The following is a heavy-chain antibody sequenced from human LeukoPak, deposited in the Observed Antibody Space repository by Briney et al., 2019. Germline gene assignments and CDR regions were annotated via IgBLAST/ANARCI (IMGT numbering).Heavy chain of an antibody. Sequence: GGSLRLSCAASGFTFNNYAMTWVRQAPGKGLEWVSTTSDSGASTYYADSVKGRVTISRDNSKNTLYLQMNSLRAEDTAVYFCAKGGSSSWHHFDYWGQGALVTVSS. CDR2: TSDSGAST. J-gene: IGHJ4*02. CDR3: AKGGSSSWHHFDY. D-gene: IGHD6-13*01. V-gene: IGHV3-23*01. CDR1: GFTFNNYA.